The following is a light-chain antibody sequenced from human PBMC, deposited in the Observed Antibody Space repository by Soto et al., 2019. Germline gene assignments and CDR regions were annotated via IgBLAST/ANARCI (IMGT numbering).Light chain of an antibody. Sequence: DIVLTQAPGTLSLSPGDGVTLSCRSSQSVSSRYFAWYQKKPGQAPRLRIYATSTRATGIPDRFSGSGSGTDIPLTISRLEPEDFAVYFCQQYGPSPMDTLGQGTKLELK. J-gene: IGKJ2*01. V-gene: IGKV3-20*01. CDR3: QQYGPSPMDT. CDR1: QSVSSRY. CDR2: ATS.